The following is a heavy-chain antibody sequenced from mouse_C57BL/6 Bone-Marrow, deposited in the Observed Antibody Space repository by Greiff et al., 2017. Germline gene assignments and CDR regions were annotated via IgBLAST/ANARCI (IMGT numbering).Heavy chain of an antibody. J-gene: IGHJ2*01. D-gene: IGHD1-1*01. CDR1: GYAFSGSW. Sequence: VKLVESGPELVKPGASVKISCKASGYAFSGSWMNWVKQRPGKGLEWIGRIYPGDGDTNYNGKFKGKATLTADQSSSTAYMQLSSLTSEDSAVYFCARNPYYGSDYWGQGTTLTVSS. V-gene: IGHV1-82*01. CDR3: ARNPYYGSDY. CDR2: IYPGDGDT.